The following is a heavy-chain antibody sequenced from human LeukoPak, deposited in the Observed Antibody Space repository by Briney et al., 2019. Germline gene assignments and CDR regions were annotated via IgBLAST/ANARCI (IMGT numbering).Heavy chain of an antibody. Sequence: GGSLRLSCAASGFTLSSYTMNWVRQAPGKGLEWVSSISSGSSYIFYPDSVKGRFTISRDNAKNSLYLQMNSLRVEDTAVYFCARAPAGRIYFDFWGQGTLVPVSS. D-gene: IGHD3-10*01. J-gene: IGHJ4*02. CDR1: GFTLSSYT. CDR2: ISSGSSYI. V-gene: IGHV3-21*01. CDR3: ARAPAGRIYFDF.